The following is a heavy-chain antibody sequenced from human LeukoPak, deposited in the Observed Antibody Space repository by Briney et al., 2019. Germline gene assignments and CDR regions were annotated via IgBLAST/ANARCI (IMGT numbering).Heavy chain of an antibody. CDR1: GFSVSSNY. CDR3: ARDKLGSGYSSDFDC. D-gene: IGHD6-19*01. J-gene: IGHJ4*02. CDR2: IYTGGTT. V-gene: IGHV3-66*02. Sequence: GGSLRLSCAASGFSVSSNYMNWVRQAPGMGLEWVSAIYTGGTTYYADSVKGRFTISRDNSKNTLYLQMNSLRVEDSAVYFCARDKLGSGYSSDFDCWGQGTLVTVSS.